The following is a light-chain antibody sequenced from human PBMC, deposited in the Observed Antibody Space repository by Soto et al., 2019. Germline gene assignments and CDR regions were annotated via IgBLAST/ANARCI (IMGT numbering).Light chain of an antibody. CDR3: CSYAGGYTFV. Sequence: QSVLTQPPSASGTPGQRVSISCSGTNSNIGGNYVYWYQHVPGKAPKVIIYDATKRPSGVPDRFSGSKSGNTASLTISGLQAEDEADYYCCSYAGGYTFVFGNGTKVTVL. V-gene: IGLV2-11*01. CDR2: DAT. J-gene: IGLJ1*01. CDR1: NSNIGGNY.